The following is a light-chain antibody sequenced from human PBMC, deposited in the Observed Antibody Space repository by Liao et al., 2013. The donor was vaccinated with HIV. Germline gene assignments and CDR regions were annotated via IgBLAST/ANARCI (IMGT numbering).Light chain of an antibody. CDR3: QTWDSGAVV. V-gene: IGLV3-1*01. J-gene: IGLJ3*02. CDR1: KLGDEY. Sequence: SYELTQPPSVSVSPGQTASITCSGDKLGDEYASWYQQKPGQSPVLVIYQDTRRPSGIPERFSGSNSGNTATLTISGTQAMDEADYYCQTWDSGAVVFGGGTKLTVL. CDR2: QDT.